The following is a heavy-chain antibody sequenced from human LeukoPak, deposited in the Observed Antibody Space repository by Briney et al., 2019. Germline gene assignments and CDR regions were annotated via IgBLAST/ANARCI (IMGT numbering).Heavy chain of an antibody. Sequence: SVKVSCKASGGTFISYAISWVRQAPGQGRAWMGGIIPIFGTANKVQKFQGRVTITTDESTSTAYMEVSSLRSEDTAVYYCATGEGYGAGDGFDYWGQGTLVTVSS. J-gene: IGHJ4*02. V-gene: IGHV1-69*05. CDR3: ATGEGYGAGDGFDY. CDR2: IIPIFGTA. CDR1: GGTFISYA. D-gene: IGHD7-27*01.